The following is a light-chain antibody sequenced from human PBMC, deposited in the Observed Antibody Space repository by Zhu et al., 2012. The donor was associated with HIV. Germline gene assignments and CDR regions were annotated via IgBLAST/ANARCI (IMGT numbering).Light chain of an antibody. V-gene: IGKV3-15*01. J-gene: IGKJ4*01. Sequence: EIVMTQSPATLSVPPGERATLSCRASQSVNSNLVWYQQKPGQPPRLLIYGASTRATGIPARFSGSGSGTEFTLTISSLQSEDFAVYYCQQYDNWLTFGGGTKVEIK. CDR2: GAS. CDR1: QSVNSN. CDR3: QQYDNWLT.